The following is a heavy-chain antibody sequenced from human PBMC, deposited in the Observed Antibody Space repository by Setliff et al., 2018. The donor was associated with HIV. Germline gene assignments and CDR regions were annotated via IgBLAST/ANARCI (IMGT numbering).Heavy chain of an antibody. CDR2: IYYSGNT. CDR3: ARDRGSYNFWSGLARGDNWFDP. V-gene: IGHV4-34*01. Sequence: SETLSLTCAVYGGSFSDYYWSWIRQPPGQGLEWIGSIYYSGNTYYNPSLKSRFTMSVDTSKNQFSLNLTSVTAADTAVYYCARDRGSYNFWSGLARGDNWFDPWGQGTLVTVSS. CDR1: GGSFSDYY. D-gene: IGHD3-3*01. J-gene: IGHJ5*02.